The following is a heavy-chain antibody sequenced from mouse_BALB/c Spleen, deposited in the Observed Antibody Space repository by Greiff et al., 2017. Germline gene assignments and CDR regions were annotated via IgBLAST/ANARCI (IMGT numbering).Heavy chain of an antibody. CDR1: GYSFTSYY. V-gene: IGHV1-66*01. Sequence: QVQLQQSGPELVKPGASVKISCKSSGYSFTSYYIHWVKQRPGQGLEWIGCIFPGSGNTKYNEKFKSKATLTVDKSSSTAYMQLSSLTSEDSAVYYCTRIPRMGCFDYWGQGTTLTVSA. CDR3: TRIPRMGCFDY. D-gene: IGHD2-10*02. J-gene: IGHJ2*01. CDR2: IFPGSGNT.